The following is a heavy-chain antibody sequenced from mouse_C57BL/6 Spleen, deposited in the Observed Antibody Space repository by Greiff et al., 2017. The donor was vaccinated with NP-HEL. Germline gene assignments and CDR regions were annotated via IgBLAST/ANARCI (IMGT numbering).Heavy chain of an antibody. J-gene: IGHJ2*01. CDR2: INPNNGGT. CDR3: ARPSSGYVDY. D-gene: IGHD3-2*02. V-gene: IGHV1-26*01. CDR1: GYTFTDYY. Sequence: VQLQQSGPELVKPGASVKTSCKASGYTFTDYYMNWVKQSHGKSLEWIGDINPNNGGTSYNQKFKGKATLTVDKSSSTAYMELRSLTSEDSAVYYCARPSSGYVDYWGQGTTLTVSS.